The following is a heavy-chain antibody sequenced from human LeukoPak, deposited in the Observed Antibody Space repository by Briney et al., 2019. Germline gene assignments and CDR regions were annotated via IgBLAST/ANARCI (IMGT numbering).Heavy chain of an antibody. V-gene: IGHV3-23*01. D-gene: IGHD3-10*01. CDR3: AKSLQVYGSGSHNIDY. CDR2: IIGSGGST. Sequence: GGSLRLSCAASGFTFSSYAMSWVRQPPGRGRECVPAIIGSGGSTYYADSVKGRFTISRDNSKNTLYLQMNSLRAEDTAVYYCAKSLQVYGSGSHNIDYWGQGTLVTVSS. J-gene: IGHJ4*02. CDR1: GFTFSSYA.